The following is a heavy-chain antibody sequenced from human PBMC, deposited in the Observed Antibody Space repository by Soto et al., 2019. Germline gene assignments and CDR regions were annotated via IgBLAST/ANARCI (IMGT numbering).Heavy chain of an antibody. J-gene: IGHJ4*02. CDR1: GYTFTSYG. V-gene: IGHV1-18*01. D-gene: IGHD1-26*01. CDR2: ISAYNGNT. CDR3: VATYRRYYFDY. Sequence: ASVKVSCKASGYTFTSYGISWVRQAPGQGLEWMGWISAYNGNTNYAQKLQGRVTMTTDTSTSTAYMELRSLRSDDTAVYYRVATYRRYYFDYWGQGTLVTVSS.